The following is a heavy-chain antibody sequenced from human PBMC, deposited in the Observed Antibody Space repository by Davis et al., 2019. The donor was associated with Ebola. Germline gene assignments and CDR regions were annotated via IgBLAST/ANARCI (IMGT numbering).Heavy chain of an antibody. CDR2: ISSSSSYI. CDR3: ARGSLSSSWYY. Sequence: GESLKISCAASGFTFSSYWMSWVRQAPGKGLEWVSSISSSSSYIYYADSVKGRFTISRDNSKNTLYLQMNSLRAEDTAVYYCARGSLSSSWYYWGQGTLVTVSS. J-gene: IGHJ4*02. CDR1: GFTFSSYW. V-gene: IGHV3-21*01. D-gene: IGHD6-13*01.